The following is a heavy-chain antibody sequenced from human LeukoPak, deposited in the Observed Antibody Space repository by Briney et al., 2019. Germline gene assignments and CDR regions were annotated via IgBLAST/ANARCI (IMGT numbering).Heavy chain of an antibody. Sequence: PSETLSLTCTVSGGSISTYYWNWIRQPPGKGLEWIGYIYHSGSTNYNPSLKSRVTISVDTSKNQFSLKLSSVTAADTAVYYCARAHDAFDIWGQGTMVTVSS. J-gene: IGHJ3*02. CDR3: ARAHDAFDI. CDR2: IYHSGST. CDR1: GGSISTYY. V-gene: IGHV4-59*12.